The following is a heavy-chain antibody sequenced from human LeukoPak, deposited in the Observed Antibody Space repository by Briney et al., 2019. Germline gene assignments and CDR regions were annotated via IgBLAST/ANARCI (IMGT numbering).Heavy chain of an antibody. V-gene: IGHV3-21*01. D-gene: IGHD5-24*01. CDR2: ISSSSSYI. CDR1: GFTFSSYS. Sequence: GGSLRLSCAASGFTFSSYSMNWVRQAPGKGLEWVSSISSSSSYIYYADSVKGRFTISRDNAKNSLYLQMNSLRAEDTAVYYCAPNRGRDGGYKYWGQGTLVTVSS. CDR3: APNRGRDGGYKY. J-gene: IGHJ4*02.